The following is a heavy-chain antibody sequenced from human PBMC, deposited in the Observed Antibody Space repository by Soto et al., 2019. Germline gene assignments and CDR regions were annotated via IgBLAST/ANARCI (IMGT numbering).Heavy chain of an antibody. V-gene: IGHV3-7*01. Sequence: EVQLVESGGGLVQPGESLRLFCAASGFTLSSYWMSWVRQAPGKGLEWVANIKQDGSEIFYVDSVKGRFTISRDNAKNSLYLQLNSLRAEDTAVYYCARSTMVRGVIINDWGQGTLVTVSS. CDR3: ARSTMVRGVIIND. D-gene: IGHD3-10*01. J-gene: IGHJ4*02. CDR2: IKQDGSEI. CDR1: GFTLSSYW.